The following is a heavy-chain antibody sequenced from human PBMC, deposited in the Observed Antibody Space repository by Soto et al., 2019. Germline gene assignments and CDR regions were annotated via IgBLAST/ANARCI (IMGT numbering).Heavy chain of an antibody. CDR1: GGSISSGGYY. CDR3: ARVAGYSSGWYWFDP. J-gene: IGHJ5*02. Sequence: PSETLSLTCTVSGGSISSGGYYWSWIRQHPGKGLEWIGYIYYSGSTYYNTSLKSRVTISVDTSKNQFSLKLSSVTATDTAVYYCARVAGYSSGWYWFDPWGQGTLVTVSS. CDR2: IYYSGST. V-gene: IGHV4-31*03. D-gene: IGHD6-19*01.